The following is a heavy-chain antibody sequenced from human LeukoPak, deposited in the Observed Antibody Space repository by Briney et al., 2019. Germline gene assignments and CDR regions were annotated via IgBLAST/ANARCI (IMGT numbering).Heavy chain of an antibody. D-gene: IGHD3-10*01. CDR1: GFFLNNYG. CDR3: ARTRTSGGYSASDH. J-gene: IGHJ4*02. V-gene: IGHV3-20*04. Sequence: GGSLRLSCAVSGFFLNNYGMTWVRQAPGKGLEWVSGNNWNGGSTGYADSVKGRFTISRDNAKNCLYLQMNSLRAEDTALYYCARTRTSGGYSASDHWGQGTLVTVSS. CDR2: NNWNGGST.